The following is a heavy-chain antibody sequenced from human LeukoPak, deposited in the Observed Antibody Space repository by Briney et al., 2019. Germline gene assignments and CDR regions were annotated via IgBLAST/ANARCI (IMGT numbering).Heavy chain of an antibody. Sequence: SETLSLTCTVSGGSISSSSYYWGWIRQPPGKGLEWIGRIYTSGSTNYNPSLKSRVTISVDTSKNQFSLKLSSVTAADTAVYYCARYRSDAFDIWGQGTMVTVSS. J-gene: IGHJ3*02. V-gene: IGHV4-61*02. CDR2: IYTSGST. CDR1: GGSISSSSYY. CDR3: ARYRSDAFDI.